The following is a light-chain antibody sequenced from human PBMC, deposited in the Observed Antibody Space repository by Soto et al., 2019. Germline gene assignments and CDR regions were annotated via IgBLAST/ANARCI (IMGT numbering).Light chain of an antibody. CDR1: SSDVGGYNY. V-gene: IGLV2-8*01. J-gene: IGLJ2*01. Sequence: QSVLTQPPSASGSPGQSVTISCTGTSSDVGGYNYVSWYQQHPGKAPQLMIYEVSKRPSGVPDRFSGSKSGNTASLTVSGLQAEDEADYYCSSYAGRNNLVFGGGTKLTVL. CDR3: SSYAGRNNLV. CDR2: EVS.